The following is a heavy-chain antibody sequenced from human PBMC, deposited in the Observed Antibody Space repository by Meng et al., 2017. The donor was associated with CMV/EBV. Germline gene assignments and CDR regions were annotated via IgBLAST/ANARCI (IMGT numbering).Heavy chain of an antibody. CDR3: ARDTVRGDGGNPRAYYYYYGMDV. V-gene: IGHV3-53*01. J-gene: IGHJ6*02. CDR1: GFTVSSNY. D-gene: IGHD4-23*01. Sequence: GESLKISCAASGFTVSSNYMSWVRQAPGKGLEWVSVIYSGGSTYYADSVKGRFTISRDNSKNTLYLQMNSLGAEDTAVYYCARDTVRGDGGNPRAYYYYYGMDVWGQGTTVTVSS. CDR2: IYSGGST.